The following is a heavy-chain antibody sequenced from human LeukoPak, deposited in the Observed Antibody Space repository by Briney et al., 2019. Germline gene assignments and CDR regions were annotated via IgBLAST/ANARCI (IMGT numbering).Heavy chain of an antibody. D-gene: IGHD2-15*01. CDR3: ARQTPAPYCSGGSCYFDY. CDR1: GGSISSYY. CDR2: IYYSGST. J-gene: IGHJ4*02. V-gene: IGHV4-59*08. Sequence: SGTLSLTCTVSGGSISSYYWSWIRQPPGKGLEWIGYIYYSGSTNYNPSLKSRVAISVDTSKNQFSLKLSSVTAADTAVYYCARQTPAPYCSGGSCYFDYWGQGTLVTVSS.